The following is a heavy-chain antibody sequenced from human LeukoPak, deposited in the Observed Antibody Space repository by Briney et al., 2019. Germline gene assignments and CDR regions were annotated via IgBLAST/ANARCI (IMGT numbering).Heavy chain of an antibody. V-gene: IGHV3-11*01. Sequence: GGSLRLSCAASGFTFSDYYMSWIRHAPGKGLEWVSYISSSGSTIYYADSVKGRFTISRDNAKNSLYLQMNSLRAEDTAVYYCARAYTYYYGSGSYRPWGQGTLVSVSS. CDR3: ARAYTYYYGSGSYRP. CDR1: GFTFSDYY. D-gene: IGHD3-10*01. CDR2: ISSSGSTI. J-gene: IGHJ5*02.